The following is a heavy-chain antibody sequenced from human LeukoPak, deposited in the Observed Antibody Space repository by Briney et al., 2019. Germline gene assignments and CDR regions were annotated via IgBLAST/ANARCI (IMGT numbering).Heavy chain of an antibody. CDR2: IKQDGSEK. V-gene: IGHV3-7*03. D-gene: IGHD6-13*01. CDR3: ARDGPGIAAAAPRY. Sequence: GGSLRLSCAASGFTFSSYWMSWVRQAPGKGLEWVANIKQDGSEKYYVDSVKGRFTISRDNAKNSLYPQMNSLRAEDTAVYYCARDGPGIAAAAPRYWGQGTLVTVSS. CDR1: GFTFSSYW. J-gene: IGHJ4*02.